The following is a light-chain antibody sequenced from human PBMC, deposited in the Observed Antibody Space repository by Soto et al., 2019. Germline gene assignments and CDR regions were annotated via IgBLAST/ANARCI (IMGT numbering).Light chain of an antibody. CDR3: QQYNSWLWT. J-gene: IGKJ1*01. CDR2: GAS. CDR1: QSVTKN. V-gene: IGKV3-15*01. Sequence: VVMTQSPATLSLSPWEGATLSCRASQSVTKNLAWYQQKPGQAPRLLIYGASTRATGIPARFSGSGSGTEFTLIISSLQSEDSAVYYCQQYNSWLWTFGQGTKVDIK.